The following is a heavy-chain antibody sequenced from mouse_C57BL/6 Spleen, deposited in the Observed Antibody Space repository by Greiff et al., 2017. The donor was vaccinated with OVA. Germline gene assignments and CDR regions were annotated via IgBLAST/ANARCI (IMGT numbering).Heavy chain of an antibody. CDR2: INPNNGGT. V-gene: IGHV1-22*01. CDR1: GYTFTDYN. CDR3: ASWDYYGSSWFAY. Sequence: EVQLQQSRPELVKPGASVKMSCKASGYTFTDYNMHWVKQSHGKSLEWIGYINPNNGGTSYNQKFKGKATLTVNKSSSTAYMELRSLTSEDSAVYYCASWDYYGSSWFAYWGQGTLVTVSA. D-gene: IGHD1-1*01. J-gene: IGHJ3*01.